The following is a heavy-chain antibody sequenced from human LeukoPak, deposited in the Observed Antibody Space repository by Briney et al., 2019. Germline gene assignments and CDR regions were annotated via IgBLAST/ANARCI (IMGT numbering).Heavy chain of an antibody. Sequence: SETLSLTCAVYGGSFSGYYWSWIRQPPGKGLECVGYVYYSGNPEYNPSLKSRVTISIDTSKNQFSLKLSSVTAADTAVYYCARDQYSGRFDYWGQGTLVTVSS. CDR1: GGSFSGYY. CDR3: ARDQYSGRFDY. J-gene: IGHJ4*02. V-gene: IGHV4-59*01. CDR2: VYYSGNP. D-gene: IGHD1-26*01.